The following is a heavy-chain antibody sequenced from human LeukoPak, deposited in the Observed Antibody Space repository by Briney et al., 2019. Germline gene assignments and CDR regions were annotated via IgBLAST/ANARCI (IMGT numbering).Heavy chain of an antibody. J-gene: IGHJ4*02. V-gene: IGHV4-31*03. CDR1: GGSISSGGYY. CDR2: IYYSGST. Sequence: SQTLSLTCTVSGGSISSGGYYWSWIRQHPGKGLEWIGYIYYSGSTYYNPSLKSRVTISVDTSKNQFSLKLSSVTAADTAVYYCASSWLVPYYFDYWGQGTLVTVSS. D-gene: IGHD6-19*01. CDR3: ASSWLVPYYFDY.